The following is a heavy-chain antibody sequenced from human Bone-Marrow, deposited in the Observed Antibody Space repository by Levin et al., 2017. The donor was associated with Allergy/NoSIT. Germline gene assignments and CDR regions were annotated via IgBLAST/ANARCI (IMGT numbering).Heavy chain of an antibody. CDR3: TRDLDDHIWGSYRSYDY. Sequence: GESLKISCTASGFTFGDYAMTWFRQAPGKGLEWVGFIRSKGYDETTEYAASVKGRFTISRDDSKSIAYLQMNSLKTEDTAVYFCTRDLDDHIWGSYRSYDYWGQGTLVTVSS. CDR2: IRSKGYDETT. J-gene: IGHJ4*02. D-gene: IGHD3-16*02. CDR1: GFTFGDYA. V-gene: IGHV3-49*03.